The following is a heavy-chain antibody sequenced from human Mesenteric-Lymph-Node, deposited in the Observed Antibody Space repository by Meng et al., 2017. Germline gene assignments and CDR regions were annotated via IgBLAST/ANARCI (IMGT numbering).Heavy chain of an antibody. Sequence: SLKISCAASGFTFDDYAMHWVRQAPGKGLEWVSGISWNSGSIGYADSVKGRFTISRDNAKNSLYLQMNSLGAEGMALYYCAKDLASGSSWDGGFDYWGLGTLVTVSS. V-gene: IGHV3-9*03. D-gene: IGHD6-13*01. CDR1: GFTFDDYA. J-gene: IGHJ4*01. CDR2: ISWNSGSI. CDR3: AKDLASGSSWDGGFDY.